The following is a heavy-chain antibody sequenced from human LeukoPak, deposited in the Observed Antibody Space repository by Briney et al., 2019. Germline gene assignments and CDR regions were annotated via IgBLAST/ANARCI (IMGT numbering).Heavy chain of an antibody. Sequence: GGSLRLSCAASGFTVSSNYMSWVRQAPGKGLEWVSVIYSGGGTYYADSVKGRFTISRDNSKNTLYLQMNSLRAEDTAVYYCARDSTMVRGVISYWGQGTLVTVSS. CDR1: GFTVSSNY. V-gene: IGHV3-66*02. CDR3: ARDSTMVRGVISY. J-gene: IGHJ4*02. CDR2: IYSGGGT. D-gene: IGHD3-10*01.